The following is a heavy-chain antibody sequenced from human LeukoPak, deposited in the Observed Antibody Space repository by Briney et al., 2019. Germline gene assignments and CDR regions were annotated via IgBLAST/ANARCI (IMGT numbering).Heavy chain of an antibody. V-gene: IGHV1-18*01. CDR3: ARSPYYYDSSGYYLGPNAFDI. CDR1: GYTFTSYG. Sequence: GASVKVSCKASGYTFTSYGISWVRQAPGQGLEWMGWISAYNGNTNYAQKLQGRVTMTTDTSTSTAYMELRSLRSDDTAVYYCARSPYYYDSSGYYLGPNAFDIWGQGTMVTVSS. CDR2: ISAYNGNT. D-gene: IGHD3-22*01. J-gene: IGHJ3*02.